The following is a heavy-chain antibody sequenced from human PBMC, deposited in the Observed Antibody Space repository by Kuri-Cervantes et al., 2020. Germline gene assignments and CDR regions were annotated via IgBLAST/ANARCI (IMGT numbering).Heavy chain of an antibody. Sequence: GESLKISCAASGFTFSSYAMSWVRQAPGKGLEWVSAISGSGGSTYYADSVKGRFTISRDNSKNTLYLQMNSLRAEDTVVYYCAKVRDCSGGSCYGPRYYYGMDVWGQGTTVTVSS. CDR1: GFTFSSYA. V-gene: IGHV3-23*01. CDR3: AKVRDCSGGSCYGPRYYYGMDV. CDR2: ISGSGGST. J-gene: IGHJ6*02. D-gene: IGHD2-15*01.